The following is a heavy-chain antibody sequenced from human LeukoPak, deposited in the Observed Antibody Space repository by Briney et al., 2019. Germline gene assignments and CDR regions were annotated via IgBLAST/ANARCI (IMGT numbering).Heavy chain of an antibody. Sequence: SDTLSLTCAVSGYSISSSNWWGWIRQPPGKGLEWIGYIYYSGSTYYNPSLKSRVTISVDTSKNQFSLKLSSVTAADTAVYYCARTRYNWNDFDYWGQGTLVTVSS. J-gene: IGHJ4*02. CDR3: ARTRYNWNDFDY. CDR1: GYSISSSNW. V-gene: IGHV4-28*01. D-gene: IGHD1-20*01. CDR2: IYYSGST.